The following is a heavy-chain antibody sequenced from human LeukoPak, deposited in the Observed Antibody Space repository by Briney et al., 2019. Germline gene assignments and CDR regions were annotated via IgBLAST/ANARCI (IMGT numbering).Heavy chain of an antibody. Sequence: SETLSLTRTVSGGSISGSSYYWGWIRQPPGKGLEWIGSIYYSGSTYYNPSLKSRVTISVDTSKNQFSLKLSSVTAADTAVYYCARQGGKRGLDIWGQGTMVTVSS. CDR1: GGSISGSSYY. J-gene: IGHJ3*02. CDR2: IYYSGST. CDR3: ARQGGKRGLDI. V-gene: IGHV4-39*01. D-gene: IGHD4-23*01.